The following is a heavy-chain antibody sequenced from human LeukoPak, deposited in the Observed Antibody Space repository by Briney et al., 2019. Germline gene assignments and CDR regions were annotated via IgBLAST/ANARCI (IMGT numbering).Heavy chain of an antibody. CDR3: ARGELPFDY. J-gene: IGHJ4*02. V-gene: IGHV4-39*01. D-gene: IGHD1-26*01. CDR1: GGSISSSSYY. Sequence: PETLSLTCTVSGGSISSSSYYWGWIRQPPGKGLEWIGSFYYSGSTYYNPSLKSRVTISVDTSKNQFSLKLSSVTAADMAVYYCARGELPFDYWGQGTLVTVSS. CDR2: FYYSGST.